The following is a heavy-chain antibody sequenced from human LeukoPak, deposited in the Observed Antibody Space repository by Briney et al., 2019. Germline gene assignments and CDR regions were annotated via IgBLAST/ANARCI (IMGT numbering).Heavy chain of an antibody. J-gene: IGHJ6*04. CDR1: GFTFSNYE. CDR2: ISSSGSTI. CDR3: AELGITMIGGV. Sequence: PGGSLRLSCAASGFTFSNYEMNWVRQAPGKGLEWVSYISSSGSTINYADSVKGRFTISRDNAKNSLNLQMKSLRAEDTAVYYCAELGITMIGGVWGKGTTVTISS. V-gene: IGHV3-48*03. D-gene: IGHD3-10*02.